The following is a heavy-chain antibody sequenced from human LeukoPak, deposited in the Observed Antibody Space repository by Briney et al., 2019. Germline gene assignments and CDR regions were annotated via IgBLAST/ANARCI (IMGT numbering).Heavy chain of an antibody. CDR2: IYSGGST. V-gene: IGHV3-53*01. CDR3: AAAEMATPLDFDY. D-gene: IGHD5-24*01. Sequence: GGSLRLSCAASGFTFSSNYMSWVRQAPGKGLEWVSVIYSGGSTYYADSVKGRFTISRDNSKNTLYLQMNSLRAEDTAVYYCAAAEMATPLDFDYWGQGTLVTVSS. J-gene: IGHJ4*02. CDR1: GFTFSSNY.